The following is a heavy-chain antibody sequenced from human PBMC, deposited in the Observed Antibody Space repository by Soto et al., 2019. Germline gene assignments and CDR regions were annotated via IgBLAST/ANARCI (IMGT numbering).Heavy chain of an antibody. CDR3: ASSSYSSSWYYYYGMDV. J-gene: IGHJ6*02. V-gene: IGHV1-69*06. CDR2: IIPIFGTA. D-gene: IGHD6-13*01. Sequence: SVNVSCKASGGTFSSYAISWVRQAPGQGLEWMGGIIPIFGTANYAQKFQGRVTITADKSTSTAYMELSSLRSEDTAVYYCASSSYSSSWYYYYGMDVWGQGTTVTVSS. CDR1: GGTFSSYA.